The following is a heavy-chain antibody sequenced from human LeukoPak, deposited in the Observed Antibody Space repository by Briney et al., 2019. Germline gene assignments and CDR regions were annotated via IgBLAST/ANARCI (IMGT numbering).Heavy chain of an antibody. CDR2: ISYDGSTK. Sequence: PGGSLRLSCAASGFTFSSHGMQWVRQAPGQGLEWVAVISYDGSTKYYADSVKGRFTISRDNSKSTLYLQMNSLRAEDTAVYYCAKESGSRSYGAYFPHWGQGTLVTVSS. V-gene: IGHV3-30*18. D-gene: IGHD6-13*01. J-gene: IGHJ1*01. CDR1: GFTFSSHG. CDR3: AKESGSRSYGAYFPH.